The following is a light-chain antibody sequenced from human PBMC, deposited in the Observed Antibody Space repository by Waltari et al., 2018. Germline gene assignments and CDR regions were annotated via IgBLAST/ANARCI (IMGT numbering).Light chain of an antibody. CDR2: EVS. J-gene: IGLJ1*01. V-gene: IGLV2-14*01. CDR3: SSYATSSAPGV. CDR1: DSDVGAYDF. Sequence: QSALTQPASVSGSPGQSITISCSGTDSDVGAYDFVSWYQQHPGKAPHLIIYEVSNRPSGISNRFSGSKSGNTASLTISGLQAEDEADYYCSSYATSSAPGVFGTGTKLTVL.